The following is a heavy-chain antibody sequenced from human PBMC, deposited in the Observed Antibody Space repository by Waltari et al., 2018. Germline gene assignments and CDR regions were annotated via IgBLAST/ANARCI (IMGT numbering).Heavy chain of an antibody. CDR1: GFTFSSYS. V-gene: IGHV3-48*01. J-gene: IGHJ6*02. CDR3: ARVRELPFYYYYYGMDV. Sequence: EVQLVESGGGLVQPGGSLRLSCAASGFTFSSYSMNWVRQAPGKGLELVSYISSSSSTIYYADSVKGRFTISRDNAKNSLYLQMNSLRAEDTAVYYCARVRELPFYYYYYGMDVWGQGTTVTVSS. CDR2: ISSSSSTI. D-gene: IGHD1-26*01.